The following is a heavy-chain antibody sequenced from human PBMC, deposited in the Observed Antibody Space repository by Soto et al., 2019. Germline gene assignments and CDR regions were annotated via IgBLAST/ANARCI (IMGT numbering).Heavy chain of an antibody. CDR2: IIPVLGTP. V-gene: IGHV1-69*01. CDR3: ASSAGLDHLLNYYGLNV. CDR1: GGTFTSTA. D-gene: IGHD6-13*01. Sequence: QVLLVQSSAEVKKPGSSVKVSCKASGGTFTSTAFSWVRQAPGQGLEWMGGIIPVLGTPNYAQKFQARLTVTADASTTTVHMELSSLRSDDTAVSYCASSAGLDHLLNYYGLNVWGHGTTVTVSS. J-gene: IGHJ6*02.